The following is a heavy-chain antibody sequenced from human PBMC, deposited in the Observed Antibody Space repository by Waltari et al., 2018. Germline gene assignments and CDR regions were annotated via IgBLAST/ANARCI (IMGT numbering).Heavy chain of an antibody. D-gene: IGHD4-17*01. Sequence: QVQLVQSGAEVKKPGASVKVSCKASGYTFTSYDINWVRQATGQGLEWMGWMKPNRGKTGYAQKFQSRVTMTRNTSISTAYMELSSLRSEDTAVYYCARRLYGDYGFWFDPWGQGTRVTVSA. CDR2: MKPNRGKT. CDR3: ARRLYGDYGFWFDP. CDR1: GYTFTSYD. V-gene: IGHV1-8*01. J-gene: IGHJ5*02.